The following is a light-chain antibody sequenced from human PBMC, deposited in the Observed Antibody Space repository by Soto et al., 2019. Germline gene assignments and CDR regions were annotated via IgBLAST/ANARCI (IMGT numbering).Light chain of an antibody. CDR2: DVS. V-gene: IGLV2-14*01. J-gene: IGLJ1*01. CDR1: SSDVGGYNY. Sequence: QSVLTQAASVSGSPGQSITISCTGTSSDVGGYNYVSWYQQHPGKAPKLMIYDVSNRPSGVSNRFSGSKSGNTASLTISGLQAEDEADYYCSSYTSSSTNYVFGTG. CDR3: SSYTSSSTNYV.